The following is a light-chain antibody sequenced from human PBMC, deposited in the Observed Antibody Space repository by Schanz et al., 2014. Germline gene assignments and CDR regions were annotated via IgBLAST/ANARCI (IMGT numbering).Light chain of an antibody. V-gene: IGKV3-15*01. Sequence: EIVMTQSPDTLSVSPGERATLSCRASQSVSSNLAWYQQKPGQAPRLLIDGASTRATGIPARFSGSGSGTEFTLTISSLQSEDVAVYYCQQYNNWPPLTFGGGTKVEIK. CDR3: QQYNNWPPLT. CDR2: GAS. CDR1: QSVSSN. J-gene: IGKJ4*01.